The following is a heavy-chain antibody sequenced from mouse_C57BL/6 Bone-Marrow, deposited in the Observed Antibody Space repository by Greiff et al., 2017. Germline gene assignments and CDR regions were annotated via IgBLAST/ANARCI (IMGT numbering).Heavy chain of an antibody. D-gene: IGHD2-12*01. J-gene: IGHJ1*03. CDR2: IYPRDGST. CDR3: ASYDWYFDV. CDR1: GYTFTSYD. V-gene: IGHV1-85*01. Sequence: QVQLKQSGPELVKPGASVKLSCKASGYTFTSYDINWVKQRPGQGLEWIGWIYPRDGSTKYNEKFKGKATLTVETSSSTAYMELHSLTSEDSAVYFCASYDWYFDVWGTGTTVTVSS.